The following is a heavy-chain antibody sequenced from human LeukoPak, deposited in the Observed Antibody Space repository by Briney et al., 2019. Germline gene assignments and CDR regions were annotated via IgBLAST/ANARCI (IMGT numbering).Heavy chain of an antibody. J-gene: IGHJ4*02. Sequence: PGGSLRLSCAASGFTFDDYAMHWVRQAPGKGLEWVSLISWDGGSTYYADSVKGRFTISRDNSKNSLYLQMNSLRAEDTALYYCAKVHSTEGGGGLDYWGQGTLVTVSS. V-gene: IGHV3-43D*03. D-gene: IGHD3-16*01. CDR1: GFTFDDYA. CDR2: ISWDGGST. CDR3: AKVHSTEGGGGLDY.